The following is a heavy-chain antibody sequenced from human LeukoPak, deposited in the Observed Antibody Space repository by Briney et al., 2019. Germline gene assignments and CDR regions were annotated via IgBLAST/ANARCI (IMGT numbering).Heavy chain of an antibody. J-gene: IGHJ5*02. CDR3: ARGRYGTISRGWFDP. V-gene: IGHV4-59*01. D-gene: IGHD1-14*01. CDR1: GGSISSYY. CDR2: IYYSGST. Sequence: SETLSLTCTVSGGSISSYYWSWIRQPPGKGLEWIGYIYYSGSTNYNPSLKSRVTISVDTSKNQFSLKLSSVTAADTAVYYCARGRYGTISRGWFDPWGQGTLVTVSS.